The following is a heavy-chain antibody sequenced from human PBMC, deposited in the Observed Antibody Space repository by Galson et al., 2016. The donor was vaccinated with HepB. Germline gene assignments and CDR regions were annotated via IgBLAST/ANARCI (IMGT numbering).Heavy chain of an antibody. J-gene: IGHJ2*01. CDR3: TTEFDL. CDR1: GFSLGNYW. Sequence: SLRLSCAASGFSLGNYWMTWARQAPGKGLEWLANIKQDGSEINYVDSVKGRFTISRDNAKNSLFLQMNTLRVEDTALYYCTTEFDLGGRGTQVTVAS. V-gene: IGHV3-7*04. CDR2: IKQDGSEI.